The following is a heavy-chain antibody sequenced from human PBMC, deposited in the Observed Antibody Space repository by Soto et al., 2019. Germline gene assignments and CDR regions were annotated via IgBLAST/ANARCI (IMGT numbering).Heavy chain of an antibody. D-gene: IGHD5-12*01. CDR2: ISGSGGST. Sequence: EVQLLESGGGLVQPGGSLRLSCAASGFTFSSYAMSWVRQAPGKGLEWVSAISGSGGSTYYADSVKGRFTISRDNFRNTLYLQMNSLRAEDTAVYYCARAFDSGYDWIGFDYWGQGTLVTVSS. J-gene: IGHJ4*02. CDR3: ARAFDSGYDWIGFDY. CDR1: GFTFSSYA. V-gene: IGHV3-23*01.